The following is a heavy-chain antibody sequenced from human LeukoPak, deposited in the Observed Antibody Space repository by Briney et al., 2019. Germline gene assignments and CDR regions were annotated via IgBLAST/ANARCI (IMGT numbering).Heavy chain of an antibody. D-gene: IGHD5-18*01. Sequence: GGSLRLSCAASGFTFSSYAMHWVRQAPGKGLEWVAVISYDGSNKYYADSVKGRFTISRDNSKNTLYLQMNSLRAEDTAVYYCAREGVDTAYGGGYWGQGTLVTVSS. CDR1: GFTFSSYA. J-gene: IGHJ4*02. CDR3: AREGVDTAYGGGY. CDR2: ISYDGSNK. V-gene: IGHV3-30-3*01.